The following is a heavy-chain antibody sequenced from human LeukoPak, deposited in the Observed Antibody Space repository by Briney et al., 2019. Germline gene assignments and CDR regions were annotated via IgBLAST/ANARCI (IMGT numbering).Heavy chain of an antibody. J-gene: IGHJ4*02. V-gene: IGHV1-2*02. CDR2: INPNSGGT. Sequence: ASVKVSCKASGYTFTGYYMHWVRQAPGQGLEWMGWINPNSGGTNYAQKFQGRVTMTRDTSISTAYMELSSLRSEDTAVYYCARVLRGRLRERLGYFDWLSLGYWGQGTLVTVSS. D-gene: IGHD3-9*01. CDR3: ARVLRGRLRERLGYFDWLSLGY. CDR1: GYTFTGYY.